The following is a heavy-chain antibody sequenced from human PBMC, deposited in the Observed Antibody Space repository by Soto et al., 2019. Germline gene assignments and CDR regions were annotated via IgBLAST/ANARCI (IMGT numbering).Heavy chain of an antibody. Sequence: HPGGSLRLSCAASGFTFSSYAMSWVRQAPGKGLEWVSAISGSGGSTYYADSVKGRFTISRDNSKNTLYLQMNSLRAEDTAVYYCANFPHYYGSGRGWKDVWGKGTTVTVSS. D-gene: IGHD3-10*01. CDR3: ANFPHYYGSGRGWKDV. V-gene: IGHV3-23*01. CDR1: GFTFSSYA. J-gene: IGHJ6*04. CDR2: ISGSGGST.